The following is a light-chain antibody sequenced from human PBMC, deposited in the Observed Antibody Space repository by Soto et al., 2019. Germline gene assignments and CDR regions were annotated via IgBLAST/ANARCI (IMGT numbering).Light chain of an antibody. CDR1: QSVSSSY. J-gene: IGKJ3*01. Sequence: EIVLTQSPGTLSLSPGERATLSCRASQSVSSSYLAWYQQKPGQAPRLLIYGASSRATGIPDRFSGSGSGTDFTLTISILEPQDFAVYYFHQYGSSQFTFGPRPNVHIK. CDR2: GAS. V-gene: IGKV3-20*01. CDR3: HQYGSSQFT.